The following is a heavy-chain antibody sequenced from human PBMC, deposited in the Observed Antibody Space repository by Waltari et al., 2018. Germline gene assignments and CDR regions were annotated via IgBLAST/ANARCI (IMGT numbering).Heavy chain of an antibody. CDR2: IIPIFDTA. CDR1: GGTFSSYA. J-gene: IGHJ4*02. Sequence: QVQLVQSGAEVKKPGSPVKVSCKASGGTFSSYAISWVRQAPGQGLEWMGGIIPIFDTANYAQKFQGRVTITADESTSTAYMELSSLRSEDTAVYYCARDRSTTKHYYFDYWGQGTLVTVSS. D-gene: IGHD1-26*01. CDR3: ARDRSTTKHYYFDY. V-gene: IGHV1-69*01.